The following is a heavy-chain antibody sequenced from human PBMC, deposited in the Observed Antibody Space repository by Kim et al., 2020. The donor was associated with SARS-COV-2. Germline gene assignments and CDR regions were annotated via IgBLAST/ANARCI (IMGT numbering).Heavy chain of an antibody. CDR1: GFTFSSYG. V-gene: IGHV3-33*08. D-gene: IGHD5-18*01. CDR2: IWYDGSNK. CDR3: ARDHNAAMVTYYYYGMDV. J-gene: IGHJ6*02. Sequence: GGSLRLSCAASGFTFSSYGMHWVRQAPGKGLEWVAVIWYDGSNKYYADSVKGRFTISRDNSKNTLYLQMNSLRAEDTAVYYCARDHNAAMVTYYYYGMDVWGQGTTVTVSS.